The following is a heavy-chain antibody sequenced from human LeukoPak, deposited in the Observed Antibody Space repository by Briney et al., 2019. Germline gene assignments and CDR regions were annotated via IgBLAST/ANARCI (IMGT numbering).Heavy chain of an antibody. Sequence: GASVTVSCKASGYTFTVYYMHWVRQAPGQGLEWMGWINPNSGGTNYAQKFQGRVTMTRDTSISTAYMELSRLRSDDTAVYYCARDIVMVTYWFHPWGQGTLVTVSS. CDR3: ARDIVMVTYWFHP. J-gene: IGHJ5*02. D-gene: IGHD5-18*01. CDR1: GYTFTVYY. V-gene: IGHV1-2*02. CDR2: INPNSGGT.